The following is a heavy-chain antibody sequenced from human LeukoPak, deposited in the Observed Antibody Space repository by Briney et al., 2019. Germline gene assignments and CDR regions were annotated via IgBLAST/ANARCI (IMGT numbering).Heavy chain of an antibody. D-gene: IGHD6-6*01. CDR1: GGSFSGYY. V-gene: IGHV4-34*01. Sequence: SETLSLTCAVYGGSFSGYYWSWIRQPPGKGLEWIGEINHSGSTNYNPSLKSRVTISVDTSKNQFSLKLSSVTAADTAVYYCARRPAAARQNWGYFDYWGQGTLVTVSS. J-gene: IGHJ4*02. CDR2: INHSGST. CDR3: ARRPAAARQNWGYFDY.